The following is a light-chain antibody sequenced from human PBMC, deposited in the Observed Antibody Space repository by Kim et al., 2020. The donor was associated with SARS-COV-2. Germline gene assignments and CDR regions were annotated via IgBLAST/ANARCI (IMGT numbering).Light chain of an antibody. Sequence: VSPGQTASITCSGDKLGDKYACWYQQKPGQSPVLVIYQDSQRPSGIPERFSGSNSGNTATLTISGTQAMDEADYYCQAWNSSTVVVFGGGTQLTVL. V-gene: IGLV3-1*01. CDR3: QAWNSSTVVV. CDR2: QDS. CDR1: KLGDKY. J-gene: IGLJ2*01.